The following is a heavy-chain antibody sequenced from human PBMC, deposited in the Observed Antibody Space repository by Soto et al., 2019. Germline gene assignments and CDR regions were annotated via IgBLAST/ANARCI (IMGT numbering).Heavy chain of an antibody. CDR1: GFTFSSYD. J-gene: IGHJ6*02. CDR2: IGTAGDT. CDR3: ARVRGGGDGFRMENYYYYYGMDV. V-gene: IGHV3-13*01. Sequence: GGSLRLSCAASGFTFSSYDMHWVRQATGKGLEWVSAIGTAGDTYYPGSVKGRFTISRENAKNSLYLQMNSLRAEDTAVYYCARVRGGGDGFRMENYYYYYGMDVWGQGTTVTVSS. D-gene: IGHD3-10*01.